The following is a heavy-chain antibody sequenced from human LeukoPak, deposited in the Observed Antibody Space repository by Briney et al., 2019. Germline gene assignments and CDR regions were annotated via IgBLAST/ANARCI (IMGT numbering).Heavy chain of an antibody. CDR1: GFTVSSNY. CDR2: IYSGGST. V-gene: IGHV3-66*01. Sequence: GGSLRLSCAASGFTVSSNYMTWVRQAPGKGLEWVSVIYSGGSTYYADCVKGRFTISRDNSKNTLYLQMNSLRDEDTALYYCARGGGDIPFDFWGQGTLVAVSS. J-gene: IGHJ4*02. CDR3: ARGGGDIPFDF. D-gene: IGHD2-21*02.